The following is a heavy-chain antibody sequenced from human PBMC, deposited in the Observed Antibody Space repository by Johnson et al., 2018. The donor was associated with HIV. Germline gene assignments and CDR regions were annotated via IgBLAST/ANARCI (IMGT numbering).Heavy chain of an antibody. V-gene: IGHV3-30-3*01. CDR3: ATRYYHPDSKEIAAFDI. D-gene: IGHD2-15*01. J-gene: IGHJ3*02. Sequence: QVQLVESGGGVVQPGRSLRLSCAASGFTFSAYAVHWVRQAPGKGLEWVAAISYDGNNKYYADSVQGQFTISRDNSKNTLYLQMNSLRAEDTAVYYCATRYYHPDSKEIAAFDIWGQGTMVTVSS. CDR1: GFTFSAYA. CDR2: ISYDGNNK.